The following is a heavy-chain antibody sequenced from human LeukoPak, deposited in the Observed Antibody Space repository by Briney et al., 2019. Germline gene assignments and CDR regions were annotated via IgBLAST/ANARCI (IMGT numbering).Heavy chain of an antibody. V-gene: IGHV3-21*06. J-gene: IGHJ4*02. CDR2: ISSTSTYI. CDR1: GFTFSSNW. CDR3: ARDNGDYAADFDY. D-gene: IGHD4-17*01. Sequence: PGGSLRLSCAASGFTFSSNWMHWVRQGPGKGLEWVSSISSTSTYIYYADSVKGRFTISRDNAKNSLYLQMNSLRAEDTAVYYRARDNGDYAADFDYWGQGTLVTVSS.